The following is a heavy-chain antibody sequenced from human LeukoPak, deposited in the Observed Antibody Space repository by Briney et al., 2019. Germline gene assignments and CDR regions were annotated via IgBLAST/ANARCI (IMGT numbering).Heavy chain of an antibody. J-gene: IGHJ6*03. D-gene: IGHD3-10*01. CDR1: RGSITNNNYF. CDR3: ARGGITMVRGVLKLIDYYYYYMDV. V-gene: IGHV4-39*07. CDR2: IFYSGTT. Sequence: PSDTLSLTCSLSRGSITNNNYFWGWIRQSPAKGLERIENIFYSGTTYYNPSLPSLKGRITILVDTSKDQFSLKLSSVTAADTAVYYCARGGITMVRGVLKLIDYYYYYMDVWGKGTTVTVSS.